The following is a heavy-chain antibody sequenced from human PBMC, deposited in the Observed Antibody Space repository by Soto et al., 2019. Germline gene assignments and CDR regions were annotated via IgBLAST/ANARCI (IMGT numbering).Heavy chain of an antibody. J-gene: IGHJ3*02. CDR1: GFTFSSYG. CDR3: ARTMIVVVTQTHDAFDI. Sequence: GGSLRLSCAASGFTFSSYGMHWVRLAPGKGLEWVAVISYDGSNKYYADSVKGRFTISRDNSKNTLYLQMNSLRAEDTAVYYCARTMIVVVTQTHDAFDIWGQGTMVTVSS. V-gene: IGHV3-30*03. CDR2: ISYDGSNK. D-gene: IGHD3-22*01.